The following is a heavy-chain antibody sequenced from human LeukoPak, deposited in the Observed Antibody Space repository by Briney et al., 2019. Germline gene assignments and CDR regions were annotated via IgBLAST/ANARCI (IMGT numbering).Heavy chain of an antibody. CDR3: ARGVSGRWLQSGAEYFQH. V-gene: IGHV4-34*01. CDR2: INHSGST. D-gene: IGHD5-24*01. Sequence: SETLSLTCAVYGGSFSGYYWSWIRQPPGKGLEWIGEINHSGSTNYNPSLKSRVTISVDTSKNQFSLKLRSVTAADTALYYCARGVSGRWLQSGAEYFQHWGQGTLVTVSS. J-gene: IGHJ1*01. CDR1: GGSFSGYY.